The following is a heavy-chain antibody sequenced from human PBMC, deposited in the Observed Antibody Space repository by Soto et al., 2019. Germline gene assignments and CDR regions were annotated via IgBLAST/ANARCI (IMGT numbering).Heavy chain of an antibody. CDR3: ARDVFSRGSDYYYYYGMGV. Sequence: SVKVSCKASGGTFSSYAISWVRQAPGQGLEWMGGIIPIFGTANYAQKFQGRVTITADKSTSTAYMELSSLRSEDTAVYYCARDVFSRGSDYYYYYGMGVWGQGTTVTVSS. J-gene: IGHJ6*02. V-gene: IGHV1-69*06. CDR1: GGTFSSYA. D-gene: IGHD3-10*01. CDR2: IIPIFGTA.